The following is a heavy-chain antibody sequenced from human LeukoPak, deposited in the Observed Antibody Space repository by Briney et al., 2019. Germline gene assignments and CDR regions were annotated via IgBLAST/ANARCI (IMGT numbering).Heavy chain of an antibody. V-gene: IGHV1-69*05. J-gene: IGHJ6*03. Sequence: SVKVSCKASGGTFSSYSITWVRQAPGQGLEWMGGILPLFNTANYAQQFQGRVTITTDESTSTAYMELSSLRFEDTAMYYCARVDRYHYYLDVWGKGTTVTVSS. CDR3: ARVDRYHYYLDV. CDR2: ILPLFNTA. CDR1: GGTFSSYS.